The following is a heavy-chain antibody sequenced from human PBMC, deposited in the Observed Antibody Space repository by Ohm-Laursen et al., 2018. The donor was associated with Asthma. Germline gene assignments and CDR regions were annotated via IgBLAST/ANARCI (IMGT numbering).Heavy chain of an antibody. CDR2: IHYSGTT. CDR1: GGSISSGHYY. Sequence: TLSFTCTVSGGSISSGHYYWTWIRQRPGTGLEWIQNIHYSGTTIYTPSLESRLTISLDTSKNQFSLNQSSVTAADTALYFCARDGRLRGSFDYWGQGNLVNVSS. V-gene: IGHV4-31*03. J-gene: IGHJ4*02. D-gene: IGHD3-10*01. CDR3: ARDGRLRGSFDY.